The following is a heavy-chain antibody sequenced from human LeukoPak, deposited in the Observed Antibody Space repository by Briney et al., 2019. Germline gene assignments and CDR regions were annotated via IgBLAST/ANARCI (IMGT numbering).Heavy chain of an antibody. Sequence: ASVKVSCKASGYTFTGYYMHWVRQAPGQGLEWMGGIIPIFGTANYAQKFQGRVTITADESTSTAYMELSSLRSEDTAVYYCASRNYYDSSGYFAAFDIWGQGTMVTVSS. CDR2: IIPIFGTA. J-gene: IGHJ3*02. CDR1: GYTFTGYY. D-gene: IGHD3-22*01. CDR3: ASRNYYDSSGYFAAFDI. V-gene: IGHV1-69*13.